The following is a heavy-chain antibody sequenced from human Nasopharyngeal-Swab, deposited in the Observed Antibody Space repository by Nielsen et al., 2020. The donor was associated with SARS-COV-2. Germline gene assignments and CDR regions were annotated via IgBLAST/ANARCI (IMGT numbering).Heavy chain of an antibody. CDR3: TTDSVGWLVTY. D-gene: IGHD6-19*01. J-gene: IGHJ4*02. CDR2: IKRKTDGRTT. Sequence: GESLKISCAASGFTFINAWMNWVRQAAGKGLEWVGRIKRKTDGRTTDYGAPVKGRFTISRDDSKNTLYLQMNSLKTEDTAVYYCTTDSVGWLVTYWGQGILVTVSS. CDR1: GFTFINAW. V-gene: IGHV3-15*07.